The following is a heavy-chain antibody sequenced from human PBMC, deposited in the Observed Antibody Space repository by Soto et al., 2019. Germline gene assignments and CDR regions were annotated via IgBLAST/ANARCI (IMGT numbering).Heavy chain of an antibody. CDR1: GFSLSSTAVG. CDR2: IYWNDDN. CDR3: AHGSGWLSDY. Sequence: QITLKESGPTLLKPTQTLTLTCTFSGFSLSSTAVGVNWIRQPPGKALEWLALIYWNDDNHYSPSLRSRLTITKDTSKNQVVLTMTNMDPVDTATYSCAHGSGWLSDYWGQGILVTVSS. D-gene: IGHD6-19*01. V-gene: IGHV2-5*01. J-gene: IGHJ4*02.